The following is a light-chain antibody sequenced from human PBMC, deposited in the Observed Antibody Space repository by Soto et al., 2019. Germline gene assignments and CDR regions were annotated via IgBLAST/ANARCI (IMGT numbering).Light chain of an antibody. CDR3: PKYYTAPET. Sequence: DIQMTQSPSSLSASVGDRVTITCRASQGIGNYLAWYQQKPGKVPKDLIYDASTLQSGVPSRFSGSGSGTDFALNFSSRQPEDGATYYCPKYYTAPETFGQGTKVEIK. V-gene: IGKV1-27*01. CDR2: DAS. CDR1: QGIGNY. J-gene: IGKJ1*01.